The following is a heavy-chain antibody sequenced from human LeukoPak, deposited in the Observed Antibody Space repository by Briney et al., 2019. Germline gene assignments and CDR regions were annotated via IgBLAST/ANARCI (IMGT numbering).Heavy chain of an antibody. J-gene: IGHJ5*02. CDR2: IYYSGST. V-gene: IGHV4-59*08. CDR1: GGSISSYY. CDR3: ARQSQGVPAALNWFDP. D-gene: IGHD2-2*01. Sequence: SETLSLTCTVSGGSISSYYWSWIRQPPGKGLEWIGYIYYSGSTNYNPSLKSRVTISVDTSKNQFSLKLSSVTAADTAVYYCARQSQGVPAALNWFDPWGQGTLVTVSS.